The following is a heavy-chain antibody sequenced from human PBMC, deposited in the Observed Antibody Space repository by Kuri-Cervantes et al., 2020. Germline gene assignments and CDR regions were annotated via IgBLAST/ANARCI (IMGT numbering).Heavy chain of an antibody. Sequence: SETLSLTCTVSGGSISPYYWTWIRQPPGKGLEWIGFIYYTGSTNYNPSLKSRVTISVDTSKNQFSLKLSSVTAADTAVYYCATTPYYYGSGSYFDYWGQGTLVTVSS. V-gene: IGHV4-59*01. CDR2: IYYTGST. CDR1: GGSISPYY. D-gene: IGHD3-10*01. J-gene: IGHJ4*02. CDR3: ATTPYYYGSGSYFDY.